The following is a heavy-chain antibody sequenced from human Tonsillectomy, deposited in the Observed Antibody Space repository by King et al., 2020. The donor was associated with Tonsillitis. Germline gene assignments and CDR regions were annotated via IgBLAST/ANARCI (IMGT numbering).Heavy chain of an antibody. D-gene: IGHD1-1*01. CDR1: GFTFSSYG. CDR2: IWYDGSNR. CDR3: ARKNDWYFDL. V-gene: IGHV3-33*08. Sequence: VQLVESGGGVVQPWRSLRLSCVVSGFTFSSYGMHWVRQAPVKGLEGVAVIWYDGSNRDYVDSVKGRFTISRDDSKNTLYLQMNSLRAEDTAVYYCARKNDWYFDLWGRGTLVTVSS. J-gene: IGHJ2*01.